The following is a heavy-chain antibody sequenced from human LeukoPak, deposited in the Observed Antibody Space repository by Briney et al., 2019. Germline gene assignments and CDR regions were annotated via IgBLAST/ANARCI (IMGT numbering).Heavy chain of an antibody. CDR2: ISGSSGST. Sequence: GGSLRLSCAASGFTFSSYAMSWVRQAPGKGLEWVSAISGSSGSTYYADSVKGRFTISRDNSKNTLYLQMNNLRAEDTAVYYCAKTLAYCAGDCYAYYYYGMDVWGKGTTVTVSS. CDR3: AKTLAYCAGDCYAYYYYGMDV. J-gene: IGHJ6*04. V-gene: IGHV3-23*01. CDR1: GFTFSSYA. D-gene: IGHD2-21*02.